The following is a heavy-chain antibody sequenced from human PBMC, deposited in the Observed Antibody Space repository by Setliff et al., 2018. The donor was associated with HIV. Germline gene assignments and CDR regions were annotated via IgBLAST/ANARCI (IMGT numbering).Heavy chain of an antibody. CDR3: ARQFTYYDFWSGYHSGYYMDV. D-gene: IGHD3-3*01. CDR1: GFTFSSYW. Sequence: PGGSLRLSCAASGFTFSSYWMSWVRQAPGKGLEWVANIKQDGSEKYYVDSVKGRFTISRDNAKNSLYLQMNSLRAEDTAVYYCARQFTYYDFWSGYHSGYYMDVWGKGTTVTVSS. J-gene: IGHJ6*03. V-gene: IGHV3-7*01. CDR2: IKQDGSEK.